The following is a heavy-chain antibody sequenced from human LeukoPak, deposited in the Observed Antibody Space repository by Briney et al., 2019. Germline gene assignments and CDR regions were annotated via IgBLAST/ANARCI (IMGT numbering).Heavy chain of an antibody. CDR3: ARAGERHDAFDI. Sequence: GGSLTLSCAASGFTFSSYSMNWVRQAPGKGLEWVSSISSSSSYIYYADSVKGRFTISRDNAKYSLYLQMNRLRAEDTAVYYCARAGERHDAFDIWGQGTMVTVSS. V-gene: IGHV3-21*01. D-gene: IGHD1-1*01. CDR1: GFTFSSYS. J-gene: IGHJ3*02. CDR2: ISSSSSYI.